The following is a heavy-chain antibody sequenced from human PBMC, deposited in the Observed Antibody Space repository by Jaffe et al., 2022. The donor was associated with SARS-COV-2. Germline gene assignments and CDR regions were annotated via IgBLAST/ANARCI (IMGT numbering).Heavy chain of an antibody. CDR2: VYWDDDK. J-gene: IGHJ3*01. D-gene: IGHD1-26*01. CDR3: VSVGPGNGFDV. Sequence: QITLKESGPAVVNPKQTLTLTCTVSGLSLSTTGVGVGWVRQFPGEALEWLAVVYWDDDKRYVSSLKNRYTITKDTAENRVVLRMTNLDPDDTATYFCVSVGPGNGFDVWGQGTMVTVSS. V-gene: IGHV2-5*05. CDR1: GLSLSTTGVG.